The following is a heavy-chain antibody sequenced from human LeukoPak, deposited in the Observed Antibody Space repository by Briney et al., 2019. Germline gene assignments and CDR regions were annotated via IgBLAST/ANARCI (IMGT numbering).Heavy chain of an antibody. D-gene: IGHD3-22*01. Sequence: PSETLSLTCTVSGYSISSGYYWGWIRQPPGKGLEWIGSIYHSGSTYYNPSLKSRVTISVDTSKNQFSLKLSSVTAADTAVYYCARIPGDYYDSSGIYSDYWGQGTLVTVSS. V-gene: IGHV4-38-2*02. CDR1: GYSISSGYY. CDR2: IYHSGST. J-gene: IGHJ4*02. CDR3: ARIPGDYYDSSGIYSDY.